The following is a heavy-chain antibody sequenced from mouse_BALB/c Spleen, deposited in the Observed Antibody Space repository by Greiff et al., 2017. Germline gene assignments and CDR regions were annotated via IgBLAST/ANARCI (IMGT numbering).Heavy chain of an antibody. CDR3: ARPSVRYYYAMGY. D-gene: IGHD2-14*01. CDR2: ICYSGST. Sequence: EVQLQESGPGLVKPSQSLSLTCTVTGYSITSDFAWNWIRQFPGNKLEWMGYICYSGSTSYNPSLKSRISITRDTSKNQFFLQLNSVTTEDTATYDCARPSVRYYYAMGYWGQGTTVTVSS. V-gene: IGHV3-2*02. J-gene: IGHJ4*01. CDR1: GYSITSDFA.